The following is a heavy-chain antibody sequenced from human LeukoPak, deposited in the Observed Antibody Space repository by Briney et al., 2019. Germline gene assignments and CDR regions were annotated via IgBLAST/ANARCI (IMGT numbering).Heavy chain of an antibody. D-gene: IGHD6-19*01. Sequence: SVKVSRKASGGTFSSYAISWVRQAPGQGLEWMGRIIPIFGIANYAQKFQGRVTITADKSTSTAYMELSSLRSEDTAVYYCARDGAVAVPHFDYWGQGTLVTVSS. J-gene: IGHJ4*02. V-gene: IGHV1-69*04. CDR3: ARDGAVAVPHFDY. CDR2: IIPIFGIA. CDR1: GGTFSSYA.